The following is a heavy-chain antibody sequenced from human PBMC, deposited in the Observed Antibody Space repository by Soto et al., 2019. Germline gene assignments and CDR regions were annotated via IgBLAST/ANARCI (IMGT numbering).Heavy chain of an antibody. V-gene: IGHV4-4*02. CDR2: IYHSGST. J-gene: IGHJ5*02. Sequence: QVHLQESGPGLVKPSETLSLLCGVSGDSISSVNWWSWVRQSPGEGLEWIGEIYHSGSTNYNPSLKSRVTMSVDKSRNQLSAQLPSVTAADTAVYYCAPFSGFFIISPFDAWGQGILVTVSS. CDR3: APFSGFFIISPFDA. D-gene: IGHD3-10*01. CDR1: GDSISSVNW.